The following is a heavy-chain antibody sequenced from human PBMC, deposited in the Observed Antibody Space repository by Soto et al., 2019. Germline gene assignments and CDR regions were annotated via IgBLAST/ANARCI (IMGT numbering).Heavy chain of an antibody. CDR3: ARHRGDYGYEDYYGMDV. Sequence: SETLYLICTVAGGSISGSSYYWEWIRQSPGKELEWIGSVYYSGNKYYSPSLKSRVTMSVDTSKNQFSLKLSCVTAADTAVYYCARHRGDYGYEDYYGMDVWGQGTTVTVS. V-gene: IGHV4-39*01. CDR2: VYYSGNK. D-gene: IGHD4-17*01. J-gene: IGHJ6*02. CDR1: GGSISGSSYY.